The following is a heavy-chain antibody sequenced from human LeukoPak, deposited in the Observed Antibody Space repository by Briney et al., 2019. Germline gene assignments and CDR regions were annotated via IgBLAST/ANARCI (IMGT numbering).Heavy chain of an antibody. V-gene: IGHV3-53*01. CDR2: IYNTGAT. Sequence: GGSLRLSCAASGFTVSDNYMTWVRQAPGKGLEWVSSIYNTGATHYADSVKGRFTISRDNSKNTLYLQMNSLRAEDTAIYYCAKGSYWGQGTLVTVSS. CDR3: AKGSY. CDR1: GFTVSDNY. J-gene: IGHJ4*02.